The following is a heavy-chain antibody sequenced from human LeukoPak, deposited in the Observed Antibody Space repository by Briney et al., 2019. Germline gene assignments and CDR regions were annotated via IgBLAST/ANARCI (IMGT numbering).Heavy chain of an antibody. Sequence: ASVKVSCKASGYTFSSYGISWVRQAPGQGLEWVGWISVYNGNTDYAQKVQGRVTMTTDTSTSTAYMELRSLRSDDTAVYYCAGSRASYGDPFDYWGQGTLVTVSS. CDR3: AGSRASYGDPFDY. J-gene: IGHJ4*02. V-gene: IGHV1-18*01. D-gene: IGHD5-18*01. CDR1: GYTFSSYG. CDR2: ISVYNGNT.